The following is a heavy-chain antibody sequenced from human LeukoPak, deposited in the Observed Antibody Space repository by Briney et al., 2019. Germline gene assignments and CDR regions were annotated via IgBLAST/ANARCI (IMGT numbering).Heavy chain of an antibody. Sequence: SSQTLSLTCTVSGGSISSGSYYWSWIRQPPGKGLEWIGYIYYSGSTYYNPSLKSRVTISVDTSKNQFSLKLSSMTAADTAVYYCAGRSSCLDYWGQGTLVTVSS. D-gene: IGHD6-13*01. CDR1: GGSISSGSYY. J-gene: IGHJ4*02. V-gene: IGHV4-30-4*08. CDR3: AGRSSCLDY. CDR2: IYYSGST.